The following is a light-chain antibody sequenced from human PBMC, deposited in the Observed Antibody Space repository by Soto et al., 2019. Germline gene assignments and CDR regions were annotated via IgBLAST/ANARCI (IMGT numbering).Light chain of an antibody. Sequence: EIVLTQSPATLSLSPRERATLSCRASQSVSSYLAWYQQKPGQAPRLLIYDASNRATGIPARFSGSGPGTDFTLTISSLEPEDFAVYYCQQRSNWHPGTFGQGTRLEIK. CDR1: QSVSSY. CDR3: QQRSNWHPGT. J-gene: IGKJ5*01. CDR2: DAS. V-gene: IGKV3D-11*02.